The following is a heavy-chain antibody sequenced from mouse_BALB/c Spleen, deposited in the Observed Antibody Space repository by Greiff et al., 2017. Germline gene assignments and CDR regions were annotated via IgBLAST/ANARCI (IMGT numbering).Heavy chain of an antibody. Sequence: VKLLESGAELARPGASVKMSCKASGYTFTSYTMHWVKQRPGQGLEWIGYINPSSGYTNYNQKFKDKATLTADKSSSTAYMQLSSLTSEDSAVYYCARSGVISYDYGAWFAYWGQGTLVTVSA. V-gene: IGHV1-4*01. D-gene: IGHD2-4*01. CDR3: ARSGVISYDYGAWFAY. J-gene: IGHJ3*01. CDR2: INPSSGYT. CDR1: GYTFTSYT.